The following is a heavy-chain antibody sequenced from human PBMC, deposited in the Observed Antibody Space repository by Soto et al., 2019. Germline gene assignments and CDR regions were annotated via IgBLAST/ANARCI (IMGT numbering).Heavy chain of an antibody. V-gene: IGHV3-7*01. CDR3: VRATLSWGHYYFRGLDV. D-gene: IGHD3-22*01. Sequence: LRLSCAATGFMFGTYWMSWVRQAPGKGLEWVANIKHDGNEKYYADSVKGRFTVSRDNVKNFLHLQMSSLRGDDTGVYFCVRATLSWGHYYFRGLDVWGQGTTVTVSS. CDR1: GFMFGTYW. CDR2: IKHDGNEK. J-gene: IGHJ6*02.